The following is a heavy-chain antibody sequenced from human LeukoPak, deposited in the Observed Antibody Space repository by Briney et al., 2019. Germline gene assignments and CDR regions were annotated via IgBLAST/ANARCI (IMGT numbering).Heavy chain of an antibody. CDR3: ARDLAWGAFDY. V-gene: IGHV3-23*01. CDR1: GFTFSSYA. Sequence: GGSLRLSCAVSGFTFSSYAMHWVRQAPGKGLEWLSGVSPPGGGTYYADSVKGRFTISRDDSKNTLSLQMNSLRVEDTAVYHCARDLAWGAFDYWGQGTLVTVSS. CDR2: VSPPGGGT. J-gene: IGHJ4*02. D-gene: IGHD7-27*01.